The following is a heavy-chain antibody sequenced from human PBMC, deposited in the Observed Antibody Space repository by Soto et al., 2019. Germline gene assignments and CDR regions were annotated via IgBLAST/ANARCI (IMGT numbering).Heavy chain of an antibody. Sequence: QVQLVQSGAEVKKPGASVKVSCKASGGTFSSYSISWVRQAPGQGLEWMGGIIPIFGTANYAQKFQGRVTITADESTSTASMELSSLRSEDTAVYYCARSTGYYDSSENWFDPWGQGTLVTVSS. J-gene: IGHJ5*02. CDR3: ARSTGYYDSSENWFDP. CDR2: IIPIFGTA. D-gene: IGHD3-22*01. V-gene: IGHV1-69*01. CDR1: GGTFSSYS.